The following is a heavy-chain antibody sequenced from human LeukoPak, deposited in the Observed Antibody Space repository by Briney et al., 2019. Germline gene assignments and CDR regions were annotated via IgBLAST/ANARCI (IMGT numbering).Heavy chain of an antibody. V-gene: IGHV3-30-3*01. CDR2: ISYDGSNK. J-gene: IGHJ4*02. Sequence: GGSLRLSCAASGFTFSSYAMHWVRQAPGKGLEWVAVISYDGSNKYYADSVKGRFTISRDNSKNTLYLQMNSLRAEDTAVYYCARASTVVTPPHDYWGQGTLVTVSS. CDR3: ARASTVVTPPHDY. CDR1: GFTFSSYA. D-gene: IGHD4-23*01.